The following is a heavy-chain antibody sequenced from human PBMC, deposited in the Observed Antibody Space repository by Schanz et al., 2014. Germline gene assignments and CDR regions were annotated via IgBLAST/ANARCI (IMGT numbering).Heavy chain of an antibody. J-gene: IGHJ5*02. V-gene: IGHV3-33*01. CDR2: IWNNGVTK. CDR1: GFAFSVYG. D-gene: IGHD2-21*01. Sequence: QVQLVESGGGLVQPGGSLRLSCAASGFAFSVYGMHWFRQPAGKGLEWVAVIWNNGVTKYYADSVKGRFTISRDSPKNTLYLQMNSLRAEDTAVYYCARDLEGYDGGGGGFDPWGQGTLVTVSS. CDR3: ARDLEGYDGGGGGFDP.